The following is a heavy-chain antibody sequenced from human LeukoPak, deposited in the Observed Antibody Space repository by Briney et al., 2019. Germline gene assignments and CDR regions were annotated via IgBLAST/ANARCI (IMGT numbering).Heavy chain of an antibody. CDR1: GGSFSGYY. V-gene: IGHV4-34*01. D-gene: IGHD5-18*01. Sequence: SETLSLTCAVYGGSFSGYYWSWFARPPGKGLEWFGEINHSGSTNYNPSLKSRVTISVDTSKNQFSLKLSSVTAADTAVYYCARQGIQLWYLPDYWGQGTLVTVSS. CDR2: INHSGST. CDR3: ARQGIQLWYLPDY. J-gene: IGHJ4*02.